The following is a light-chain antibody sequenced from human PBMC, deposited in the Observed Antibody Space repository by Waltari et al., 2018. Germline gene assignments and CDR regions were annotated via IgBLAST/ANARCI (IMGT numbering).Light chain of an antibody. CDR2: DAS. CDR3: QQTNSFPLT. V-gene: IGKV1-12*01. Sequence: DIQMTQSPPSVSASVGDRVTITCRASQDISSWLAWYQQKPGRPPKVLIYDASTLQSGVPSRFSGSGSGTDFTLTISSLQPEDFATYYCQQTNSFPLTFGPGTKVDIK. CDR1: QDISSW. J-gene: IGKJ3*01.